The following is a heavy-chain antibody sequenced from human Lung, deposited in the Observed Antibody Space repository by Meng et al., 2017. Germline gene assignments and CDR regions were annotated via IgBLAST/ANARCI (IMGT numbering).Heavy chain of an antibody. CDR3: ARERGTSDY. Sequence: EEQLGEAGGGLVKPGGSLRLSCAAAGFSFSSYSMNWVRQAPGKGLEWVSSISSSSSYIYYADSVKGRFTISRDNAKNSLYLQMNSLRAEDTAVYYCARERGTSDYWGQGTLVTVSS. CDR2: ISSSSSYI. D-gene: IGHD1-7*01. J-gene: IGHJ4*02. CDR1: GFSFSSYS. V-gene: IGHV3-21*01.